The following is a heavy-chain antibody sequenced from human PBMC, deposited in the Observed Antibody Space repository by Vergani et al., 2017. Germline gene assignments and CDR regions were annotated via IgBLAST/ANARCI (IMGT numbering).Heavy chain of an antibody. CDR1: GVSISGYY. CDR2: IYDSGST. V-gene: IGHV4-59*01. J-gene: IGHJ4*02. CDR3: ARDRKRQYFDY. Sequence: QVQLQESGPGLVKPSETLSLTCTVSGVSISGYYWSWIRQPPGQGLEWIGYIYDSGSTSFNPSLKSRVTISVDTSKNQFSLNLSSVTSADTAVYYCARDRKRQYFDYWGQGTPVTVS.